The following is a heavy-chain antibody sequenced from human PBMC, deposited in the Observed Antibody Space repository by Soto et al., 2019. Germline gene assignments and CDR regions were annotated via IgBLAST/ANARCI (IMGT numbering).Heavy chain of an antibody. Sequence: PGGSLRLSCAASGFTFSSYAMSWVRQAPGKGLGWVSAISGSGGSTYYADSVKGRFTISRDNSKNTLYLQMNSLRAEDTAVYYCAKDQGHIKIFGVVTYGMDVWGQGTTVTVSS. CDR2: ISGSGGST. CDR3: AKDQGHIKIFGVVTYGMDV. V-gene: IGHV3-23*01. D-gene: IGHD3-3*01. CDR1: GFTFSSYA. J-gene: IGHJ6*02.